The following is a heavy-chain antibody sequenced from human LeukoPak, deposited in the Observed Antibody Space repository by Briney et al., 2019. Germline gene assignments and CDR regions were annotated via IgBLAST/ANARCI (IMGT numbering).Heavy chain of an antibody. CDR2: INSDGSST. J-gene: IGHJ4*02. V-gene: IGHV3-74*01. CDR1: GFTFSSYW. Sequence: GGSLRLSCAASGFTFSSYWMHWVRQAPGKGLVWVSRINSDGSSTSYADSGKGRFTISRDSAKNTLYLQINSLRAEDTAVYYCARDKDYDGSFDYWGQGTLVTVSS. D-gene: IGHD4-23*01. CDR3: ARDKDYDGSFDY.